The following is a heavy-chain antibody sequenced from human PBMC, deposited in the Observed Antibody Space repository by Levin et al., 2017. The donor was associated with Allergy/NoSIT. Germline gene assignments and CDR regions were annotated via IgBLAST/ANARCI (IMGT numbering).Heavy chain of an antibody. CDR2: IYRSGDT. V-gene: IGHV4-4*02. CDR1: GGSISTDNW. CDR3: ATVEGLFCSGVSCSYSCHY. J-gene: IGHJ4*02. Sequence: SETLSPTCAVSGGSISTDNWWSWIRQPPGKGLEWIGEIYRSGDTNHNPSLRSRVTMSVAKSKNHFSLKLSSVTAAATAVYYCATVEGLFCSGVSCSYSCHYWGQGALVTVSS. D-gene: IGHD2-15*01.